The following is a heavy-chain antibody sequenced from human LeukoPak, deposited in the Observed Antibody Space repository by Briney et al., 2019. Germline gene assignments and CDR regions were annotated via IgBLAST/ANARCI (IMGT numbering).Heavy chain of an antibody. CDR2: ISTSSRYI. Sequence: GGSLRLSCAASGFTLSNYDMNRVRQAPGKGLEWVSSISTSSRYIYYKDSVRGRFTISRDDAKNSLYLEMNSLRAEDTAVYYCARADCSSSTCYLRRSWFDPWGQGTLVTVSS. CDR3: ARADCSSSTCYLRRSWFDP. D-gene: IGHD2-2*01. J-gene: IGHJ5*02. V-gene: IGHV3-21*01. CDR1: GFTLSNYD.